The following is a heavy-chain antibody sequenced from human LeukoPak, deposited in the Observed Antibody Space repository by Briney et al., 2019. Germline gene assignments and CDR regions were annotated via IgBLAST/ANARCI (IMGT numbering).Heavy chain of an antibody. J-gene: IGHJ4*02. CDR2: IFPSGGEI. CDR3: ATYRQVLLPFES. Sequence: GGSLRLSCAASGFTFSTFAMIWVRQPPGKGLEWVSSIFPSGGEIHYADSVRGRSTISRDNSKSTLSLQMNSLRAEDTAIYYCATYRQVLLPFESWGQGTLVTVSS. CDR1: GFTFSTFA. D-gene: IGHD2-8*02. V-gene: IGHV3-23*01.